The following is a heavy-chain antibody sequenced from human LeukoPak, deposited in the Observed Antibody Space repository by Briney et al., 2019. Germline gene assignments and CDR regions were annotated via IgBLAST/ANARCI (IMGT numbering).Heavy chain of an antibody. CDR3: ARGGAVAGIDY. CDR2: INGGNGNT. CDR1: GYTFSNYV. D-gene: IGHD6-19*01. V-gene: IGHV1-3*01. J-gene: IGHJ4*02. Sequence: WASVKVSCKTSGYTFSNYVIHWMRQAPGQRLEWMGWINGGNGNTKYSQKFQGRVTITRDSSTSTAYMELRSLISEDTAVYYCARGGAVAGIDYWGQGTLVTVSS.